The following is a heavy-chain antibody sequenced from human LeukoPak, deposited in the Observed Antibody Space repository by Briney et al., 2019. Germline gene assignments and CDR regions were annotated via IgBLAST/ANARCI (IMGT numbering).Heavy chain of an antibody. J-gene: IGHJ4*02. CDR2: ISGSGGST. V-gene: IGHV3-23*01. CDR3: AKVSSGYWYYFDY. D-gene: IGHD3-22*01. Sequence: GGSQRLSCAASGFTFSSYAMSWVRQAPGKGLEWVSAISGSGGSTYYADSVKGRFTISRDNSKNTLYLQMNSLRAEDTAVYYCAKVSSGYWYYFDYWGQGTLVTVSS. CDR1: GFTFSSYA.